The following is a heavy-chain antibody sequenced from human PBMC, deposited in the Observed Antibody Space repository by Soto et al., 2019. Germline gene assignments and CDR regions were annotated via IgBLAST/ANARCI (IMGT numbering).Heavy chain of an antibody. D-gene: IGHD2-21*02. CDR2: INPKSGVT. CDR3: ARGDVNWFDP. Sequence: ASVKVSCKASGYSFIGYYMHWVRQAPGQGLEWMGWINPKSGVTNYAQKFQGRVTMTRDTYITTAYMELSSLRSDDTAVYYCARGDVNWFDPWGQGTLVTVSS. CDR1: GYSFIGYY. J-gene: IGHJ5*02. V-gene: IGHV1-2*02.